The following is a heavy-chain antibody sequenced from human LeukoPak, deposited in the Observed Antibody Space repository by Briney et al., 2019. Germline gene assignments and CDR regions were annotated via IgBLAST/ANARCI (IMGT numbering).Heavy chain of an antibody. CDR2: IWYDGSNK. CDR1: GFTFSSYG. Sequence: GRSLRLSCAASGFTFSSYGMHWVRQAPGKGLEWVAVIWYDGSNKYYADSVKGRFTISRDNSKNTLYLQMNSLRAEDTAVYYCASEDGHNPNLGFDYWGQGTLVTVSS. J-gene: IGHJ4*02. D-gene: IGHD5-24*01. CDR3: ASEDGHNPNLGFDY. V-gene: IGHV3-33*01.